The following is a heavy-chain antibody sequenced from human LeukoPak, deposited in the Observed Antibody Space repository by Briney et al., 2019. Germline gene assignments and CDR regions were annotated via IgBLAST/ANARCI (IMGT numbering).Heavy chain of an antibody. CDR1: GGTFSSYA. J-gene: IGHJ4*02. CDR3: ATYNWNDVRGRPSDY. V-gene: IGHV1-24*01. Sequence: VASVTVSCTASGGTFSSYAISWVRQAPGQGLEWMGGFDPEDGETIYAQKFQGRVTMTEDTSTDTAYMELSSLRSEDTAVYYCATYNWNDVRGRPSDYWGQGTLVTVSS. CDR2: FDPEDGET. D-gene: IGHD1-1*01.